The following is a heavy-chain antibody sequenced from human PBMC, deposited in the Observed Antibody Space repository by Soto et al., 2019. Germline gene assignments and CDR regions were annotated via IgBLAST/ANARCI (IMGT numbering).Heavy chain of an antibody. CDR3: AHSMRPRIFSV. D-gene: IGHD3-3*01. CDR2: IYWDDDK. V-gene: IGHV2-5*02. CDR1: GFSLSTSEGG. J-gene: IGHJ6*02. Sequence: SGPKRVNNTQTLTQTGTFAGFSLSTSEGGGGGGRQPPGKALEWVALIYWDDDKRYSPSLKSRLTITKDTSKNQVVLTMTNLDPVDTATYYCAHSMRPRIFSVWGQGTTVTVSS.